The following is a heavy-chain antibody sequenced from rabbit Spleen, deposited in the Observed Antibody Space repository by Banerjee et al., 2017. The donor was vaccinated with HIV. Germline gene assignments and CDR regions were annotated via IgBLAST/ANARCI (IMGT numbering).Heavy chain of an antibody. D-gene: IGHD1-1*01. V-gene: IGHV1S40*01. Sequence: QSLEESGGGLVQPGGSLTLTCKAAGFSFSNGYYLSWVRQAPGKGLEWFECIAGSSGGFTYSATWAKGRFTISRASSTTVTLQVTSLTAADTATYFCTRDDGSGHYIDGYFNLWGPGTLVTVS. CDR3: TRDDGSGHYIDGYFNL. CDR1: GFSFSNGYY. J-gene: IGHJ4*01. CDR2: IAGSSGGFT.